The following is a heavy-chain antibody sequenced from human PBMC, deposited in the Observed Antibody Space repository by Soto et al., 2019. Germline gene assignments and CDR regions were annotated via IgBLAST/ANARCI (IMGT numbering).Heavy chain of an antibody. Sequence: ASVKVSCKASGGTFSSFGISWVRQAPGQGLEWMGGIIPVFGRPNYAQRFRGRLTITADESTNTGYMELIDLRSEDTAVYYCAREGGAYNFWGRGTKATAPS. J-gene: IGHJ1*01. CDR2: IIPVFGRP. CDR1: GGTFSSFG. CDR3: AREGGAYNF. V-gene: IGHV1-69*13. D-gene: IGHD1-1*01.